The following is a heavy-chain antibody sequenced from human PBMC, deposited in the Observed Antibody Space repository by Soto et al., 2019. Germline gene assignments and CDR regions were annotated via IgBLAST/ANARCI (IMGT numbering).Heavy chain of an antibody. J-gene: IGHJ4*02. CDR1: GGSFSGYY. D-gene: IGHD3-22*01. CDR2: INHSGST. CDR3: ARYHSSGYKGGFDY. V-gene: IGHV4-34*01. Sequence: PSETLSLTCAVYGGSFSGYYWSWIRQPPGKGLEWIGEINHSGSTNYNPSLKSRVTISVDTSKNQFSLKLSSVTAADTAVYYCARYHSSGYKGGFDYWGQGTLVTVSS.